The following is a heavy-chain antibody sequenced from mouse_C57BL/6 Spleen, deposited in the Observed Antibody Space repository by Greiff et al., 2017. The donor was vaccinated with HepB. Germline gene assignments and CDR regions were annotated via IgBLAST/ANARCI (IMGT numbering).Heavy chain of an antibody. Sequence: EVKLLESGGGLVQPKGSLKLSCAASGFSFNTYAMNWVRQAPGKGSEWVARIRSKSNNYATYYADSVKDRFTISRDDSESMLYLQMNNLKTEDTAMYYCVRQIYYYGSSGAYWGQGTLVTVSA. CDR3: VRQIYYYGSSGAY. CDR1: GFSFNTYA. V-gene: IGHV10-1*01. CDR2: IRSKSNNYAT. D-gene: IGHD1-1*01. J-gene: IGHJ3*01.